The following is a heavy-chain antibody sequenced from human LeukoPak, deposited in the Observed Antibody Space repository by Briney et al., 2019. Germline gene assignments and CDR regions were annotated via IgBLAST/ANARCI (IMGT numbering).Heavy chain of an antibody. CDR2: ISSSSSYI. CDR3: ATSQGHSYNFDC. D-gene: IGHD3-10*01. CDR1: GFTFSSYS. V-gene: IGHV3-21*01. Sequence: GGSLRLSCAASGFTFSSYSMNWVRQAPGKGLEWVSSISSSSSYIYYADSVKGRFTISRDNAKNSLYLQMNSLRAEDTAVYYCATSQGHSYNFDCWGQGTLVTVSS. J-gene: IGHJ4*02.